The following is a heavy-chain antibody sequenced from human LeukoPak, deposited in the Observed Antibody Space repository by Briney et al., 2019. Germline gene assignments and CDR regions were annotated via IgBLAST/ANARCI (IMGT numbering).Heavy chain of an antibody. D-gene: IGHD1-26*01. V-gene: IGHV3-30*01. CDR3: ARDFSRLGAIDI. CDR2: ISYDGSNK. J-gene: IGHJ4*02. CDR1: GFTFSSYA. Sequence: GRSLRLSCAASGFTFSSYAMHWVRQAPGKGLEWVAVISYDGSNKYYADSVKGRFTISRDNSKNTLYLQMNSLRAEDTAVYYCARDFSRLGAIDIWGQGTLVTVSS.